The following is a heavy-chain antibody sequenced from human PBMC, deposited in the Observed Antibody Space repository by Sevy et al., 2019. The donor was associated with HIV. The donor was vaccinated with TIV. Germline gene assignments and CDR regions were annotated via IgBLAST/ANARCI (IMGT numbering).Heavy chain of an antibody. CDR1: GYTFTNYL. J-gene: IGHJ1*01. V-gene: IGHV1-18*01. CDR2: VSARNGDT. CDR3: ARAPSGSQGPGQYFKH. D-gene: IGHD1-26*01. Sequence: ASVKVSCKTSGYTFTNYLITWVRQAPGQGLEWMGWVSARNGDTKYAQRIQGRVSMTADTSTSTAYMELRSLTSDDTAVYWCARAPSGSQGPGQYFKHWSQGTLVTISS.